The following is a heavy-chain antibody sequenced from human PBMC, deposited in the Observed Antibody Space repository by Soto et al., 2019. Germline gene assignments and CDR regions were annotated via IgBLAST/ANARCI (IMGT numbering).Heavy chain of an antibody. CDR2: INAGNGNT. V-gene: IGHV1-3*01. Sequence: QVQLVQSGAEVKKPGASVKVSCKASGYTFTSYAMHWVRQAPGQRLEWMGWINAGNGNTKYSQKFQGRVTITRDTSASTAYMELSSLRSEDTAVYYCARDRFDIVVVPAAMGWFDPWGQGTLVTVSS. CDR1: GYTFTSYA. D-gene: IGHD2-2*01. J-gene: IGHJ5*02. CDR3: ARDRFDIVVVPAAMGWFDP.